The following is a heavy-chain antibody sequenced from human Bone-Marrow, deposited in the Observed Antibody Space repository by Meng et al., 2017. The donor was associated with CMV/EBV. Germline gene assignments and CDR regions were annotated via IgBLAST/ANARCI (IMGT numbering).Heavy chain of an antibody. Sequence: SQTLSLTCAISGDSVSSNSAAWNWIRQSPSRGLEWLGRTYYRSKWYNDYAVSVKSRITINPDTSKNQFSLQLNSVTPEDTAVYYCARGPSRITIFVYYYGMDVWGQGTTVTVSS. CDR3: ARGPSRITIFVYYYGMDV. D-gene: IGHD3-3*01. J-gene: IGHJ6*02. CDR1: GDSVSSNSAA. V-gene: IGHV6-1*01. CDR2: TYYRSKWYN.